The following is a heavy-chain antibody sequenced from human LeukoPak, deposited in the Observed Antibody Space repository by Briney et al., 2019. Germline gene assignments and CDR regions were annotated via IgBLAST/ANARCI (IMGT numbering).Heavy chain of an antibody. CDR1: GYTFTSYD. CDR3: AKDVMAVAGPFDH. CDR2: MNPNSGNT. Sequence: ASVKVSCKASGYTFTSYDINWVRQATGQGLEWMGWMNPNSGNTGYAQKFQGRVTMARNTSISTAYMELSSLRSEDTAVYYCAKDVMAVAGPFDHWGQGTLVTVSS. V-gene: IGHV1-8*01. D-gene: IGHD6-19*01. J-gene: IGHJ4*02.